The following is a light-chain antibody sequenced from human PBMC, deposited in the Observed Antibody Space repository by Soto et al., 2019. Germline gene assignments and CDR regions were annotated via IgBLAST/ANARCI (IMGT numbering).Light chain of an antibody. J-gene: IGKJ1*01. Sequence: DIVMTQSPDSLAVSLGERATVNCKSSQSVLYTPNNKNYLAWFQQKPGQPPKLLFSWASNRESGVPVRFSGSGSGTDFTLSISSLQAEDVAVYFCQQYAALPWTFGQGTKVDIK. CDR1: QSVLYTPNNKNY. CDR2: WAS. CDR3: QQYAALPWT. V-gene: IGKV4-1*01.